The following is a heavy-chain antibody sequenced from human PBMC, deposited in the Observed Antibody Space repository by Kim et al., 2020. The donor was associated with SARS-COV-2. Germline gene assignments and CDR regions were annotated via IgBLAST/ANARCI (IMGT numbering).Heavy chain of an antibody. CDR3: ARDVGFNINTAMSH. D-gene: IGHD5-18*01. J-gene: IGHJ1*01. V-gene: IGHV3-30*04. CDR2: ISYDGSNK. Sequence: GGSLRLSCAASGFTFSSYAMHWVRQAPGKGLEWVAVISYDGSNKYYADSVKGRFTISRDNSKNTLYLQMNSLRAEDTAVYYCARDVGFNINTAMSHWGQG. CDR1: GFTFSSYA.